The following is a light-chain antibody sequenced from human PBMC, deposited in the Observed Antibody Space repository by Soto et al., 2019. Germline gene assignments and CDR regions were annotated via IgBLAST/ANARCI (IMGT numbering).Light chain of an antibody. CDR2: GAS. Sequence: DIQMTQSPSSVSASVGDRVTITCRASLGISNWLAWYQHKPGKAPKLLIYGASTLQSGVPLRFSGSGSGTDFTLTINNLQPEDFATYYCQQASSFPHTFGQGTKVDIK. CDR3: QQASSFPHT. CDR1: LGISNW. J-gene: IGKJ2*01. V-gene: IGKV1-12*01.